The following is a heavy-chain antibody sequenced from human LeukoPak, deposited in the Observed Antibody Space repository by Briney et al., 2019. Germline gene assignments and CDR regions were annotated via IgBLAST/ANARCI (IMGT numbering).Heavy chain of an antibody. CDR3: VSLDGVYYYHMDV. CDR1: GFTFNRYW. V-gene: IGHV3-74*03. CDR2: ISPDGNSA. J-gene: IGHJ6*02. D-gene: IGHD3/OR15-3a*01. Sequence: GGSLRHSCAASGFTFNRYWMHWVRQAPGKGLVWVSRISPDGNSATYADSVKGRFTISRDNAKNTLYLQMNSLRAEDSAVYYCVSLDGVYYYHMDVWGQGTTVIVSS.